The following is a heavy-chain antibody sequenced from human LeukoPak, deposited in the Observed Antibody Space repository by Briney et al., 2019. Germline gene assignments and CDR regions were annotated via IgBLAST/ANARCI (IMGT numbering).Heavy chain of an antibody. CDR1: GFTFSNLA. CDR3: ARIGAGPSRDY. J-gene: IGHJ4*02. D-gene: IGHD6-13*01. Sequence: GGSLRLSCAASGFTFSNLAMTWVRQAPGKGLEWVSSIVGSSSTYYADSLKGRFTISRDNAKNSLYLQMNSLRAEDTAVYYCARIGAGPSRDYWGQGTLVTVSS. CDR2: IVGSSST. V-gene: IGHV3-21*01.